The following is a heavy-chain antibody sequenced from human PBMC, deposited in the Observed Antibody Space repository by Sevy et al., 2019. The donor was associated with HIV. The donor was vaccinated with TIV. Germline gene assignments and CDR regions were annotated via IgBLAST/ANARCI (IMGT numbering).Heavy chain of an antibody. CDR2: IYYSGST. CDR1: GGSISSGDYY. D-gene: IGHD4-17*01. V-gene: IGHV4-30-4*01. J-gene: IGHJ3*02. Sequence: SETLSLTCTVSGGSISSGDYYWSWIRQPPGKGLEWIGYIYYSGSTYYNPSLKSRLTISVNTSKNQFSLKLSSVTAADTAVYYCARDQGYGGNSVLPLDAFDIWGQGTMVTVSS. CDR3: ARDQGYGGNSVLPLDAFDI.